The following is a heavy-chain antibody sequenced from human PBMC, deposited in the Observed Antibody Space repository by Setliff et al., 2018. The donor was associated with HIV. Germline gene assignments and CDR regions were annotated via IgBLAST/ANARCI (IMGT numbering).Heavy chain of an antibody. CDR1: GVSINTGSFY. Sequence: SETLSLTCTVSGVSINTGSFYWNWIRQPAGKGLEWIGRIYTSGSTSYTPSLKSRVSISVETSKNQFSLKLNSVTATDTAMYYCARVAFYGPGSHDYFDHWGHGILVTVSS. D-gene: IGHD3-10*01. CDR3: ARVAFYGPGSHDYFDH. V-gene: IGHV4-61*02. J-gene: IGHJ4*01. CDR2: IYTSGST.